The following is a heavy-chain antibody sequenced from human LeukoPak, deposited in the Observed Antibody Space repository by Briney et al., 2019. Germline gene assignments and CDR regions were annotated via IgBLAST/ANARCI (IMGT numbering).Heavy chain of an antibody. D-gene: IGHD3-22*01. J-gene: IGHJ4*02. Sequence: SETLSLTCTVSGGSISSYYWSWIRQPPGKGLEWIGYIYYSGSTNYNPSLKSRVTIPVDPSKNQFPVKLSSVPAANTAVYYCARGETYYYDRRGYYPDYWGQGPLVTVSS. CDR2: IYYSGST. CDR1: GGSISSYY. CDR3: ARGETYYYDRRGYYPDY. V-gene: IGHV4-59*01.